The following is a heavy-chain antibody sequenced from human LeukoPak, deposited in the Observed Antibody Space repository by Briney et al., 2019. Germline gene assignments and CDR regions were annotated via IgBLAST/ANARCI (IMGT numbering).Heavy chain of an antibody. V-gene: IGHV1-2*02. Sequence: ASVKVSCKASGYTFTCYYMHWVRQAPGQGLEWMGWINPNSGGTNYAQKFQGRVTMTRDTSISTAYMELSTLRSDDTAVYYCARGRKTVNGMPGSYWGQGTLVTVSS. CDR2: INPNSGGT. CDR1: GYTFTCYY. D-gene: IGHD6-19*01. J-gene: IGHJ4*02. CDR3: ARGRKTVNGMPGSY.